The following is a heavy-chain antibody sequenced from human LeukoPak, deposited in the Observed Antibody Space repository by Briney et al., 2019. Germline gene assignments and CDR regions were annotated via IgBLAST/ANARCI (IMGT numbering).Heavy chain of an antibody. CDR2: ISYDGSNK. Sequence: PGGSLRLSCAASGFTFSSYAMHWVRQAPGKGLEWVAVISYDGSNKYYADSVKGRFTISRDNSKNTLYLQMNSLRAEDTAVYYCARDYGDYGGGAFDIWGQGTMVTVSS. CDR1: GFTFSSYA. D-gene: IGHD4-17*01. J-gene: IGHJ3*02. CDR3: ARDYGDYGGGAFDI. V-gene: IGHV3-30*04.